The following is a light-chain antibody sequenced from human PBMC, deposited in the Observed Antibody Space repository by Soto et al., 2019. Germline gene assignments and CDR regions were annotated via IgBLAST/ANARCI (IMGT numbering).Light chain of an antibody. V-gene: IGLV2-8*01. CDR3: YSYAGRNVWV. Sequence: QSALAQPPSASGSPGQSVTLSCTGSGSDIGAYNFVSWYQQHPGKAPKLMIFGVTERPSGVPDRFSGSKSGNTASLTVSGFQADDEAIYYCYSYAGRNVWVFGGGTQLTVL. CDR1: GSDIGAYNF. CDR2: GVT. J-gene: IGLJ3*02.